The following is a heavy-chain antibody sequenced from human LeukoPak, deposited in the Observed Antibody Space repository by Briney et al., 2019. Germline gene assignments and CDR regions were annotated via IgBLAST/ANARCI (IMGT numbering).Heavy chain of an antibody. Sequence: KPSETLSLTCTVSSGSISSGGYYWSWIRQRPGKGLVWIGYIYYSGSTYYNPSLKSRVTISVDRSKNQFSLKLSSVTAADTAVYYCARADGDYYLDYRGQGTLVTVSS. D-gene: IGHD4-17*01. CDR3: ARADGDYYLDY. V-gene: IGHV4-31*03. J-gene: IGHJ4*02. CDR2: IYYSGST. CDR1: SGSISSGGYY.